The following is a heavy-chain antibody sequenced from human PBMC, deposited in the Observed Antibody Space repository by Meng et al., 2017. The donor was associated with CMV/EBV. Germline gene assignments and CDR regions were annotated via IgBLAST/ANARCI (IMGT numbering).Heavy chain of an antibody. J-gene: IGHJ4*02. CDR1: GFTFSSYA. CDR3: AREDACY. CDR2: ISYDGSNK. Sequence: VQLVEAGGGVVQPGRSLRLSCAASGFTFSSYAMHWVRQAPGKGLEWVAVISYDGSNKYYADSVKGRFTISRDNSKNTLYLQMNSLRAEDTAVYYCAREDACYWGQGTLVTVSS. V-gene: IGHV3-30-3*01.